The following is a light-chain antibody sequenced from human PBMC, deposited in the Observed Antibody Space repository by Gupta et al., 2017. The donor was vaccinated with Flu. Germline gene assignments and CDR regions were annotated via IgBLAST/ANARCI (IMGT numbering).Light chain of an antibody. Sequence: IYDNSKRPSGIPERFSGSNSGSTATLTIXGXEAGDDXEYYCGEWDSRSNRYVFGGGTKLTVL. J-gene: IGLJ2*01. V-gene: IGLV3-21*02. CDR2: DNS. CDR3: GEWDSRSNRYV.